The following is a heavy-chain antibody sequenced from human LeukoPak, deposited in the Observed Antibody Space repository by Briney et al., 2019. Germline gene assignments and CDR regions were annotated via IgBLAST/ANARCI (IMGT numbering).Heavy chain of an antibody. J-gene: IGHJ4*02. D-gene: IGHD3-9*01. CDR1: GFTFSSYA. V-gene: IGHV3-23*01. Sequence: GGSLRLSCAASGFTFSSYAMSWVRQAPGKWLEWVSAISGSGGSTYYADSVKGRFTISRDNSKNTLYLQMNSLRAEDTAVYYCAKYDYDILTGYFSFDYWGQGTLVTVSS. CDR2: ISGSGGST. CDR3: AKYDYDILTGYFSFDY.